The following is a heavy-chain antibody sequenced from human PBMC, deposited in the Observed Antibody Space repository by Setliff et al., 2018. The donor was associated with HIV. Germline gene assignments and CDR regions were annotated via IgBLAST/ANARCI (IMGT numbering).Heavy chain of an antibody. CDR3: ARVSSSYYFLGAFDS. CDR1: GGSITSDSYY. Sequence: PSETLSLTCTVFGGSITSDSYYWTWIRQPAGKGLEWIGHIHTSGSTNYNPSLKSRVAISIDTSKNQFSLKLRSATATDTALYYCARVSSSYYFLGAFDSWGQRTLVTVSS. V-gene: IGHV4-61*09. D-gene: IGHD6-13*01. J-gene: IGHJ4*02. CDR2: IHTSGST.